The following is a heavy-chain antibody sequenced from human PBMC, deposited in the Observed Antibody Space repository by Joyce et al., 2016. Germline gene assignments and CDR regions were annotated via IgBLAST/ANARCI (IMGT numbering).Heavy chain of an antibody. CDR1: GLDLSKFG. J-gene: IGHJ5*02. D-gene: IGHD7-27*01. V-gene: IGHV3-30*18. CDR3: AKNRSDVGRWGRFGP. CDR2: TTYDGSSN. Sequence: QVQLVESGGGVVQPGRSLRLSCVASGLDLSKFGMRWIRQVAGKGLEWLAVTTYDGSSNYYADSVKGRFAISRDNSKSTLYLQVNSVRVDDTAMYYCAKNRSDVGRWGRFGPWGQGTLVTVSS.